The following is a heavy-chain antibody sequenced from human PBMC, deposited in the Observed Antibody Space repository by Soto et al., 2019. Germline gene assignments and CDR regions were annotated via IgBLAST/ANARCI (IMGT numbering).Heavy chain of an antibody. D-gene: IGHD3-10*01. CDR2: IYWDDDK. J-gene: IGHJ6*03. CDR1: GFSRTTSGEA. V-gene: IGHV2-5*02. Sequence: SGPTLVNPTQTLTLTFTFSGFSRTTSGEAVGWIRQPPGKALEWLALIYWDDDKRSSPSLKSRLTITKDTSKNQVVLTMTNMDPVDTATYYCAHIPGSGQLLYSYYYYMDVWGKGTTVTVSS. CDR3: AHIPGSGQLLYSYYYYMDV.